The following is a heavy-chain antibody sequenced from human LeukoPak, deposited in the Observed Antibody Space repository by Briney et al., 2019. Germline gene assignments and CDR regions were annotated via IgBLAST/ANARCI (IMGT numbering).Heavy chain of an antibody. V-gene: IGHV4-31*03. CDR2: IFYSGST. J-gene: IGHJ4*02. CDR1: VGSLSRGGSY. CDR3: ARAPWPRARDYYDSSGYYHYHY. D-gene: IGHD3-22*01. Sequence: SQTLSLTCTLSVGSLSRGGSYGSWIRQHPGKGREGSGYIFYSGSTYYNPSLKRRVTISRHTSNNHLSLKRICVTAADTAVYYCARAPWPRARDYYDSSGYYHYHYWGQGTLVTVSS.